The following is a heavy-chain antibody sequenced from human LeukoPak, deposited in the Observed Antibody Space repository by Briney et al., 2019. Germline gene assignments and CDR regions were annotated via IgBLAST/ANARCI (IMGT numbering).Heavy chain of an antibody. D-gene: IGHD5-18*01. CDR1: GGTFSSNA. CDR2: INPNSGGT. V-gene: IGHV1-2*06. Sequence: ASVKVSCKASGGTFSSNAISWVRQAPGQGLEWMGRINPNSGGTNYAQKFQGRVTMTRDTSISTAYMELSRLRSDDTAVYYCARVQLQLQIDYWGQGTLVTVSS. J-gene: IGHJ4*02. CDR3: ARVQLQLQIDY.